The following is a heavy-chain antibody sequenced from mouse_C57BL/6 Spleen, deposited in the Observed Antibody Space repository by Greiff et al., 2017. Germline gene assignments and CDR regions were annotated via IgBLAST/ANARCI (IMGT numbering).Heavy chain of an antibody. CDR1: GYTFTEYT. J-gene: IGHJ2*01. V-gene: IGHV1-62-2*01. CDR2: FYPGSGSI. CDR3: ARHESRGVTTGDYFDY. Sequence: QVQLQQSGAELVKPGASVKLSCKASGYTFTEYTIHWVKQRSGQGLEWIGWFYPGSGSIKYNEKFKYKATLTADKSSSTVYMELSRLTSEDSAVYFCARHESRGVTTGDYFDYWGQGTTLTVSS. D-gene: IGHD2-2*01.